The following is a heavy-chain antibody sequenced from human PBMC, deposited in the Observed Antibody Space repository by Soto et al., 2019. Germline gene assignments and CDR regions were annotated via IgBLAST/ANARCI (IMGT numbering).Heavy chain of an antibody. V-gene: IGHV4-34*01. J-gene: IGHJ5*02. CDR3: FGWLGSNWLDP. CDR2: INHSGNT. D-gene: IGHD3-22*01. Sequence: QVQPQQWGTGLLKPSETLSLTCAVYGGSFSTYYWNWIRQPPGQGLEWIGEINHSGNTQYNPSLKRRVTMSLDTSKNQFSLKLTSVSAADTAVYYCFGWLGSNWLDPWGQGTLVTVSS. CDR1: GGSFSTYY.